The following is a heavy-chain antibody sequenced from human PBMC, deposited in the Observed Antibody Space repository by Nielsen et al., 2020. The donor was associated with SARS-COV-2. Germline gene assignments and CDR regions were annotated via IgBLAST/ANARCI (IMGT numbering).Heavy chain of an antibody. D-gene: IGHD3/OR15-3a*01. Sequence: SVKVSCKASGGTFSSYAISWVRQAPGQGLEWMGGIIPIFGTANYAQKFQGRVTITADESTSTAYMELSNLRSEDTAVYYCTRVFGLRGVYYMDVWGKGTTVTVSS. J-gene: IGHJ6*03. CDR1: GGTFSSYA. CDR3: TRVFGLRGVYYMDV. CDR2: IIPIFGTA. V-gene: IGHV1-69*13.